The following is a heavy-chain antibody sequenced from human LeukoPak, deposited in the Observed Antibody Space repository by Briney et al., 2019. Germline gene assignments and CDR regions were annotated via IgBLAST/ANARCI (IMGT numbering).Heavy chain of an antibody. J-gene: IGHJ5*02. CDR2: IYYSGRT. CDR1: GGSISSYY. CDR3: ARGRPDGSGSYYKFDP. D-gene: IGHD3-10*01. V-gene: IGHV4-39*02. Sequence: PSETLSLTCTVSGGSISSYYWGWIRQPPGKGLEWIGSIYYSGRTYYNPSLKSRVTISVDTSKKQFSLKLSSVTAADTAVYYCARGRPDGSGSYYKFDPWGQGTLVTVSS.